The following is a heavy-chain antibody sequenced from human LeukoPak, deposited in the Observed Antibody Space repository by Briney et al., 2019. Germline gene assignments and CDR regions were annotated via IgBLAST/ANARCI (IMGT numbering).Heavy chain of an antibody. V-gene: IGHV1-18*01. J-gene: IGHJ4*02. CDR3: ARDQNTMVRGVFGY. Sequence: ASVKVSCKASGYTFTSYGISWVRQAPGQGLEWMGWISAYNGNTNYAQKLQGRVTMTTDTSTSTAYMELRGLRSDDTAVYYCARDQNTMVRGVFGYWGQGTLVTVSS. CDR1: GYTFTSYG. CDR2: ISAYNGNT. D-gene: IGHD3-10*01.